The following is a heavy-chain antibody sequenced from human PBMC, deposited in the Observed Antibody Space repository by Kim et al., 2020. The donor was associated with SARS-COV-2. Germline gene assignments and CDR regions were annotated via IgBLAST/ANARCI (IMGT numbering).Heavy chain of an antibody. CDR1: GFTFSSYS. V-gene: IGHV3-21*01. CDR2: ISSSSSYI. Sequence: GGSLRLSCAASGFTFSSYSMNWVRQAPGKGLEWVSSISSSSSYIYYADSVKGRFTISRDNAKNSLYLQMNSLRAEDTAVYYCAREGGQGDYGDYALISDYWGQGTLVTVSS. J-gene: IGHJ4*02. D-gene: IGHD4-17*01. CDR3: AREGGQGDYGDYALISDY.